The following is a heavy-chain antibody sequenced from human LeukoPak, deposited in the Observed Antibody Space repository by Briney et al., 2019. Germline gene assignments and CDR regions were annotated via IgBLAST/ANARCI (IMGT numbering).Heavy chain of an antibody. J-gene: IGHJ3*02. CDR2: IFPGDSDT. CDR3: AKGTTVVTLRAFDI. CDR1: GIIFTSYW. D-gene: IGHD4-23*01. V-gene: IGHV5-51*01. Sequence: GESLKISCQGSGIIFTSYWIAWVRQMPGKGLEWMGIIFPGDSDTRYSPSFQGHVTISADKSINTAYLQWSSLKASDTAMYYCAKGTTVVTLRAFDIWGLGTLVTVSS.